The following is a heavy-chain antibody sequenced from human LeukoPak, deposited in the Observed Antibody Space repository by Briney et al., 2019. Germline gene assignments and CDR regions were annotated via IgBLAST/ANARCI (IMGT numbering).Heavy chain of an antibody. CDR1: GGSISSGSYF. Sequence: PSETLSLTCTVSGGSISSGSYFWGWIRHPPGKGLEWIGTISYNGSTYYNPSLKSRVTISGDTSKKQFSLNLSSVTASDTAFYYCARIIVVTTHFDYWGQGALVTVSS. J-gene: IGHJ4*02. V-gene: IGHV4-39*01. CDR3: ARIIVVTTHFDY. CDR2: ISYNGST. D-gene: IGHD3-22*01.